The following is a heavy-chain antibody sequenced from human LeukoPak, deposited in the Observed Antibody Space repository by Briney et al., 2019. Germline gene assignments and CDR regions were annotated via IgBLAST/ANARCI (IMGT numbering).Heavy chain of an antibody. Sequence: GGSLRLSCAASGFTFSSYAMHWVRQAPGKGLEWVAVISYDGSNKYYADSVKGRFTISRDNSKNTLYLQMNSLRAEDTAVYYCARDPGVVISYYFDYWGQGTLVTVSS. CDR3: ARDPGVVISYYFDY. CDR2: ISYDGSNK. J-gene: IGHJ4*02. CDR1: GFTFSSYA. D-gene: IGHD3-3*01. V-gene: IGHV3-30-3*01.